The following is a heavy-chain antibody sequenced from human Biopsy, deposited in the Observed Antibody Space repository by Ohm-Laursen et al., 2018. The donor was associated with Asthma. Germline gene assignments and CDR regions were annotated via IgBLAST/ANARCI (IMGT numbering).Heavy chain of an antibody. V-gene: IGHV1-69*13. CDR3: ARDFLLQHGSSWYYYYYGMDV. D-gene: IGHD6-13*01. Sequence: SVKVSCKASGGTFSSYAISWVRQAPGQGLEWMGGIIPIFGTANYAQKFQGRVTITVDESTSPAYMELSSLRSEDTAVYYCARDFLLQHGSSWYYYYYGMDVWGQGTTVTVSS. CDR1: GGTFSSYA. J-gene: IGHJ6*02. CDR2: IIPIFGTA.